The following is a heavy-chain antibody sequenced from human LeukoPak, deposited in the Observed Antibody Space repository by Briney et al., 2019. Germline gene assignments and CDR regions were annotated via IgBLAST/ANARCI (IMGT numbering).Heavy chain of an antibody. D-gene: IGHD1-1*01. Sequence: PGGSLRLPCAASGFTFSSYSMNWVRQAPGKGLEWVSSISSSSSYIYYADSVKGRFTISRDNAKNSLYLQMNSLRAEDTAVYYCARTTADYYYMDVWGKGTTVTVSS. J-gene: IGHJ6*03. V-gene: IGHV3-21*01. CDR1: GFTFSSYS. CDR3: ARTTADYYYMDV. CDR2: ISSSSSYI.